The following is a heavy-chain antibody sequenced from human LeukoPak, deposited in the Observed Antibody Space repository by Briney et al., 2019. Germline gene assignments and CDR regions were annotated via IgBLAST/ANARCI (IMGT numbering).Heavy chain of an antibody. J-gene: IGHJ3*02. CDR2: FDPEDGES. V-gene: IGHV1-24*01. CDR1: GYTLTELS. CDR3: ATVRGSYLIHAFDI. Sequence: GASVKVSCKVSGYTLTELSMHWVRQAPGKGLEWMGGFDPEDGESIYAQKFQGRVTMTEDTSTDTAYMELSSLRSEDTAVYYCATVRGSYLIHAFDIWGQGTMVTVSS. D-gene: IGHD1-26*01.